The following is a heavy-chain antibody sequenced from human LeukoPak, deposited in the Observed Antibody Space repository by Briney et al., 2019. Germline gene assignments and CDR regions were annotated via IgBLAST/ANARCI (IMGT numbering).Heavy chain of an antibody. CDR2: ISYDGSNK. CDR3: ANDRGRQQLVFDY. Sequence: PGGSLRLSCAASGFTFSSYGMHWVRQAPGKGLEWVAVISYDGSNKYYADSVKGRFTISRDNSKNTLYLQMNSLRAEDTAVYYCANDRGRQQLVFDYWGQGTLVTVSS. J-gene: IGHJ4*02. D-gene: IGHD6-13*01. CDR1: GFTFSSYG. V-gene: IGHV3-30*18.